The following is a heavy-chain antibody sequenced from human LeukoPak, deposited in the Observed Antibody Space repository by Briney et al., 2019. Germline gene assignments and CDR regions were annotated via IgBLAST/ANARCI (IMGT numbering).Heavy chain of an antibody. V-gene: IGHV4-39*01. CDR2: IYYSGST. J-gene: IGHJ4*02. D-gene: IGHD2-15*01. CDR3: ARQYCSGGSCYYFAYYFDY. Sequence: PSETLSLTCTVSGGSISSSSYYWGWIRQPPGKGLEWIGSIYYSGSTYYNPSLKSRVTISVDTSKNQFSLKLSSVTVADTAVYYCARQYCSGGSCYYFAYYFDYWGQGTLVTVSS. CDR1: GGSISSSSYY.